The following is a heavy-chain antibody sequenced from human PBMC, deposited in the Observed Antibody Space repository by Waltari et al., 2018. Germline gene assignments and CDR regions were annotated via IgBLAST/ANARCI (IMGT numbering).Heavy chain of an antibody. CDR1: GYTFTRYY. CDR2: INPSGGSP. CDR3: ARALSDYTEVDY. V-gene: IGHV1-46*01. J-gene: IGHJ4*02. D-gene: IGHD4-4*01. Sequence: QVQLVQSGAEVKKPGASVKDSCKASGYTFTRYYIHWVRQAPGQGLGWMGIINPSGGSPTYAQSFQGRVTMTRDTSTSTVYMEVNSLRCEDTAVYYCARALSDYTEVDYWGQGTLVTVSS.